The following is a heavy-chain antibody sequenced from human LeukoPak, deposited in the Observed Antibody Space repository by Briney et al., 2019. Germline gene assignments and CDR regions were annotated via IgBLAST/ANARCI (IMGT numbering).Heavy chain of an antibody. CDR2: INHSGST. J-gene: IGHJ5*02. Sequence: SETLSLTCAVYGGSLSGDYGSWMREPPGKGLEWIGQINHSGSTNYNPSLKCRVTISLDTSKNQFSLKLRSVTAADTAVYYCAILLRTTTFVPNWFDPWGQGTLVTVSS. V-gene: IGHV4-34*01. CDR3: AILLRTTTFVPNWFDP. CDR1: GGSLSGDY. D-gene: IGHD2/OR15-2a*01.